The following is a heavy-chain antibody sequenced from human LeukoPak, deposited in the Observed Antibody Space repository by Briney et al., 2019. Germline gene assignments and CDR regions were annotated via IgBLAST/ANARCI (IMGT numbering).Heavy chain of an antibody. CDR1: GYTFTSYY. CDR3: ARDRKILWFGELSPGAFDI. D-gene: IGHD3-10*01. Sequence: VASVKVSCKASGYTFTSYYMHWVRQAPGQGLEWMGIINPSGGSTSYAQKFQGRVTMTRDTSTSTVYMELSSLRSEDTAVYYCARDRKILWFGELSPGAFDIWGQGTMVTVSS. V-gene: IGHV1-46*01. CDR2: INPSGGST. J-gene: IGHJ3*02.